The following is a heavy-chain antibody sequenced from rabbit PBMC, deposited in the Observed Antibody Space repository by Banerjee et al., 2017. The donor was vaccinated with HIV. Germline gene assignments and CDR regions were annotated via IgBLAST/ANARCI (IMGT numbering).Heavy chain of an antibody. CDR3: ARDRDGDAGYGSLAL. D-gene: IGHD7-1*01. CDR2: IYVGSRGNT. V-gene: IGHV1S40*01. J-gene: IGHJ6*01. CDR1: GFSFSNKYV. Sequence: QSLEESGGGLVQPEGSLTLTCTASGFSFSNKYVMCWVRQAPGKGLEWIACIYVGSRGNTYYASWARGRFTISKISSTTVTLQMTSLTVADTATYFCARDRDGDAGYGSLALWGPGTLVTVS.